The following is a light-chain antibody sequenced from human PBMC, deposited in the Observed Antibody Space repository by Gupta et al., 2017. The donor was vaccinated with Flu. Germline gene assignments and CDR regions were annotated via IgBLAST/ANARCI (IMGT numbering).Light chain of an antibody. CDR2: LESSGTY. J-gene: IGLJ1*01. Sequence: QPVLTQSSSASASLGSSVRLTCTLRSGHHTNFIAWHQQQPVKAPRFLMKLESSGTYSRGSGVPAHCSGSSSGADRYLTISNLQSEADADYYCETWGIATYVFGTGNKVPVL. V-gene: IGLV4-60*03. CDR3: ETWGIATYV. CDR1: SGHHTNF.